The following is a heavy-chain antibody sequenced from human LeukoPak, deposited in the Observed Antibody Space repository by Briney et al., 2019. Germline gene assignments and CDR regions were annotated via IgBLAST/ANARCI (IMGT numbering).Heavy chain of an antibody. CDR3: ARQFTRGGYYFDY. Sequence: GSLRLSCAASGFTFSDYYMGWIRQAPGKGLEWIGSIYYSGSTYYNPSLKSRVTISVDTSKNQFSLKLSSVTAADTAVYYCARQFTRGGYYFDYWGQGTLVTVSS. D-gene: IGHD6-25*01. CDR1: GFTFSDYY. J-gene: IGHJ4*02. V-gene: IGHV4-39*01. CDR2: IYYSGST.